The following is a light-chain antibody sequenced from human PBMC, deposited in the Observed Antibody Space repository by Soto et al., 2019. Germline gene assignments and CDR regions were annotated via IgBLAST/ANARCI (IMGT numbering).Light chain of an antibody. CDR3: QSYDSSTVV. V-gene: IGLV6-57*03. J-gene: IGLJ2*01. Sequence: NFMLTQPHSVSESPGKTVTISCTRSSGSIASNYVQWYQQRPGSAPTTVIYEDNQRPSGVPDRFSGSIDSSSNSASPTISGLKTEDEADYSCQSYDSSTVVFGGGTKLTVL. CDR2: EDN. CDR1: SGSIASNY.